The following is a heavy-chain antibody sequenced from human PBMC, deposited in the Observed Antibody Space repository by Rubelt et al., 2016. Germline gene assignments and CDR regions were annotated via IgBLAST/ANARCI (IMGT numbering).Heavy chain of an antibody. CDR2: IYYSGNT. CDR3: ARGRWELPYYYYYYMDV. J-gene: IGHJ6*03. Sequence: QVQLQQWGAGLLKPSETLSLTCAVYGGSFSGYYWSWIRQPPGKGLEWIGSIYYSGNTYYNPSLKSRVTISVATSKNQFSLKLSSVTAADTAVYYCARGRWELPYYYYYYMDVWGKGTTVTVSS. D-gene: IGHD1-26*01. V-gene: IGHV4-34*01. CDR1: GGSFSGYY.